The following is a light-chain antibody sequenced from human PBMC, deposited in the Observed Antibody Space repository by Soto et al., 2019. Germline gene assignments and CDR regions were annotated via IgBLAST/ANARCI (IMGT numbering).Light chain of an antibody. J-gene: IGKJ5*01. CDR3: QQYGSSPPA. Sequence: EIVLTQSPGTLSLSPGERTTLSCRASQTLSNSFIAWYQQKPGQAPRLLIYGASSRATGIPDRFSGSGSGTDFTLTISRLEPEDFAVYYCQQYGSSPPAFGQGTRLEIK. CDR2: GAS. CDR1: QTLSNSF. V-gene: IGKV3-20*01.